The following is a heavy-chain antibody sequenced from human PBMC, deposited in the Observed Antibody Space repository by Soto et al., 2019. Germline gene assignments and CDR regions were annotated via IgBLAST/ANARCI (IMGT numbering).Heavy chain of an antibody. CDR3: TKGVGATGDDNDSFDI. Sequence: QVQLVQSGAAVKKPGSSVKVSCKASGGTFSSYAISWVRQAPGQGLEWMGGIIPIFGTANYAQKFQGRVTITADDSTSTGYIELSSLRSEDTAVYYCTKGVGATGDDNDSFDIWAQGTIVTFSS. J-gene: IGHJ3*02. D-gene: IGHD1-26*01. CDR2: IIPIFGTA. CDR1: GGTFSSYA. V-gene: IGHV1-69*12.